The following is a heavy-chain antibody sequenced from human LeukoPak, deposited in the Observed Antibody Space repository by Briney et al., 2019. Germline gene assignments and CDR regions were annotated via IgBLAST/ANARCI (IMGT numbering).Heavy chain of an antibody. V-gene: IGHV1-2*02. CDR1: GHTFTGYY. Sequence: ASVKVSCKASGHTFTGYYMHWVRQAPGQGLEWMGWINPNSGGTNYAQKFQGRVTMTRDTSISTAYMELSRLRSDDTAVYYCARAQGAIVVVPAAIGLDYWGQGTLVTVSS. CDR2: INPNSGGT. CDR3: ARAQGAIVVVPAAIGLDY. D-gene: IGHD2-2*02. J-gene: IGHJ4*02.